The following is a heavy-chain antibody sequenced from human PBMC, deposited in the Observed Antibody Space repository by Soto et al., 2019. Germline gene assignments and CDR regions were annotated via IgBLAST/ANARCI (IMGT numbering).Heavy chain of an antibody. CDR2: IIPIFHTA. D-gene: IGHD6-13*01. CDR3: ASRGIGDYVDY. J-gene: IGHJ4*02. CDR1: GDSFNSYA. V-gene: IGHV1-69*13. Sequence: SVKVSCKASGDSFNSYAISRVRQAPGQGLEWMGGIIPIFHTANHAQKFQARVTMTADESASTAYMELSSLRSEDTAVYYCASRGIGDYVDYWGQGTLVTVSS.